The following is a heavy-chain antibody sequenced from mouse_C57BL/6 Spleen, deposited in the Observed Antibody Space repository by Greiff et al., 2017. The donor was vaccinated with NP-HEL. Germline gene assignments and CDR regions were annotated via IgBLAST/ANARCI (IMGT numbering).Heavy chain of an antibody. J-gene: IGHJ3*01. CDR2: IYPGDGDT. Sequence: QVQLQQSGPELVKPGASVKISCKASGYAFSSSWMNWVKQRPGKGLEWIGRIYPGDGDTNYNGKFKGKATLTADKSSSTAYMQLSSLTSEDSAVYFGARLESYYYGSSHFAYWGQGTLVTVSA. CDR3: ARLESYYYGSSHFAY. V-gene: IGHV1-82*01. D-gene: IGHD1-1*01. CDR1: GYAFSSSW.